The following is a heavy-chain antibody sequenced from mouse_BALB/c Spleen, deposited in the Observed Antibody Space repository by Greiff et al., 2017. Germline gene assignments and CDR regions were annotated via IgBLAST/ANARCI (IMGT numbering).Heavy chain of an antibody. Sequence: VQLQQSGTVLARPGASVKMSCKASGYTFTSYWMHWVKQRPGQGLEWIGAIYPGNSDTSYNQKFKGKAKLTAVTSTSTAYMELSSLTYEDSAVYYCTRGGITTVHYAMDYWGQGTSVTVSS. D-gene: IGHD1-1*01. CDR3: TRGGITTVHYAMDY. CDR1: GYTFTSYW. J-gene: IGHJ4*01. V-gene: IGHV1-5*01. CDR2: IYPGNSDT.